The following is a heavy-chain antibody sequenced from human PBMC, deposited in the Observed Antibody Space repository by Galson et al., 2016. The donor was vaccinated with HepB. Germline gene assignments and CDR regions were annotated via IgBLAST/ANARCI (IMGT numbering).Heavy chain of an antibody. CDR1: GGSVSSGGCY. Sequence: ETLSLTCTVSGGSVSSGGCYWSWIRQPPWKRLGWIGYIFYRGSPNNSPSHKTRVTISVDTSQNQFSLKLSSVTAADTALYSSARGIAVAGGCYFDNWGQGTLVTVSS. CDR3: ARGIAVAGGCYFDN. D-gene: IGHD6-19*01. J-gene: IGHJ4*02. CDR2: IFYRGSP. V-gene: IGHV4-61*08.